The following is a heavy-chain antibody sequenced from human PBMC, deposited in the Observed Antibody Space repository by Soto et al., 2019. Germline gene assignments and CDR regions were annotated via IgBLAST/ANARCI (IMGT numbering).Heavy chain of an antibody. V-gene: IGHV3-23*01. CDR3: AKSGYYDSSGNFDS. D-gene: IGHD3-22*01. CDR2: ISGSALNT. J-gene: IGHJ4*02. Sequence: GGSLRLSCAASGFTFSSYAMSWVRQAPGKGLEWVSGISGSALNTYYADSVEGRFAIFRDNSKNTLYLQMDSPRAEDTAVYYCAKSGYYDSSGNFDSWGRGTLVTVSS. CDR1: GFTFSSYA.